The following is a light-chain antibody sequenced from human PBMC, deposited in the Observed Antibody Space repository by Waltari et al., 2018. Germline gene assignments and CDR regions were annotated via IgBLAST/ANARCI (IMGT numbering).Light chain of an antibody. V-gene: IGKV1-5*03. CDR1: QSISNG. Sequence: TCRASQSISNGLAWYQQKPGKAPKFLIYKTSNLESGVPSMFSGSGSGTEFTLTISSLQPDDFATYYCQQYNVYSLTFGGGTKVEIK. CDR2: KTS. CDR3: QQYNVYSLT. J-gene: IGKJ4*01.